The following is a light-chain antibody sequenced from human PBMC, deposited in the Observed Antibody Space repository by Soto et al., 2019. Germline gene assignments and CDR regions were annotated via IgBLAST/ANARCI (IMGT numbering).Light chain of an antibody. J-gene: IGLJ1*01. Sequence: QSVLTQPRSVSGSPGQSVTISCTGTSSDVGAYNYVSWYQQYPGKAPKLMIYDVSKRPSGVPDRFSGSKSGNTASLTISGIQDEDEADYYCCSYAGTYTYVFGTGTKVTVL. V-gene: IGLV2-11*01. CDR3: CSYAGTYTYV. CDR1: SSDVGAYNY. CDR2: DVS.